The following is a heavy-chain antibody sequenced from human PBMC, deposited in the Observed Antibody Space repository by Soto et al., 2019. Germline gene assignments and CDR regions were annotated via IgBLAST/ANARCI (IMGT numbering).Heavy chain of an antibody. CDR2: IYYSGSS. D-gene: IGHD6-13*01. CDR1: GGSFSAYY. J-gene: IGHJ5*02. V-gene: IGHV4-30-4*01. CDR3: ARERPDGSRLDP. Sequence: PLETLSLTCAVYGGSFSAYYWSWIRQPPGKGLEWIGYIYYSGSSYYNPSLKSRVTISVDTSKNQFSLKLSSVTAADTAVYYCARERPDGSRLDPWGQGTLVTVSS.